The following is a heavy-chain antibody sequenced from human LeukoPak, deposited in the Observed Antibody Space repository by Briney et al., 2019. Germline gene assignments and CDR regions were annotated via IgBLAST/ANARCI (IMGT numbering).Heavy chain of an antibody. V-gene: IGHV4-38-2*02. CDR2: IYHSGST. CDR1: GYSISSGYY. Sequence: ASETLSLTCTVSGYSISSGYYWGWIRQPPGKGLEWIGSIYHSGSTYYNPSLKSRVTISVDTSKNQFSLKLSSVTAADTAVYYCARGSPALGSYYYFDYWGQGTLVTVSS. CDR3: ARGSPALGSYYYFDY. J-gene: IGHJ4*02. D-gene: IGHD3-22*01.